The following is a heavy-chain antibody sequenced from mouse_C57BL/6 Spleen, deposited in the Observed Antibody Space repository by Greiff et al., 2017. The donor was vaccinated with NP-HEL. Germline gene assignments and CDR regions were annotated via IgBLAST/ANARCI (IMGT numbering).Heavy chain of an antibody. V-gene: IGHV1-19*01. D-gene: IGHD1-1*01. CDR1: GYPFTDFS. J-gene: IGHJ1*03. CDR3: EIGYGSSIFYWYFDV. Sequence: LVEPGASVKMPCNASGYPFTDFSMNWVKQSHGKCLEWLGVINPYNGGTSYNQKFKGKVTLTVDKSPSTANMELNSLTSEDSAVYYCEIGYGSSIFYWYFDVWGKGTTVTVSS. CDR2: INPYNGGT.